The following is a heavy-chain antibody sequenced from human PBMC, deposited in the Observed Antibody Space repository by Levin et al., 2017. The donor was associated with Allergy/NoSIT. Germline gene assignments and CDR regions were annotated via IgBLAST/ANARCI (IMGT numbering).Heavy chain of an antibody. Sequence: SLKISCAASGFRIDDYAMHWVRQVPGKGLEWVSGITGNSDNMGYADSLKGRFTISRDNAKNSLYLEMTSVTAEDTALYYCAKSGGRNLFYYGMDVWGQGTTVTVSS. CDR2: ITGNSDNM. CDR1: GFRIDDYA. J-gene: IGHJ6*02. CDR3: AKSGGRNLFYYGMDV. V-gene: IGHV3-9*01. D-gene: IGHD2-15*01.